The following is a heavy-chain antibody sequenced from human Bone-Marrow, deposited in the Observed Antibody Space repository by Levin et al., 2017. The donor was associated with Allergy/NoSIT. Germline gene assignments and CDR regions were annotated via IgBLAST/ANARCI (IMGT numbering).Heavy chain of an antibody. CDR3: ARPDCSGTSCYYFFDS. Sequence: GGSLRLSCAASGFTFSRHSMNWVRQAPGRGLEWVSYISRSSSTISYADSVKGRFTISRDNAKNSLYLQMNSLRDEDTAVYYCARPDCSGTSCYYFFDSWGQGTLVTVSS. J-gene: IGHJ4*02. V-gene: IGHV3-48*02. D-gene: IGHD2-2*01. CDR2: ISRSSSTI. CDR1: GFTFSRHS.